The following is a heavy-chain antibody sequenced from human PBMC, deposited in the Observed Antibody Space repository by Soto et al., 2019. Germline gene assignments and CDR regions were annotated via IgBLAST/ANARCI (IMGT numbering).Heavy chain of an antibody. V-gene: IGHV3-23*01. CDR3: ATMTPYGGNYRDAFDV. CDR2: VTGRSRNT. Sequence: EMQLLESGGGLQQPGGSLRLSCAASGFTFNNFAMGWVRQAPGKGLAWISAVTGRSRNTYYADSVKGRFTISRNNFENTVYLQMDGLRVEDTAVYYCATMTPYGGNYRDAFDVWGRGTMVTVDS. J-gene: IGHJ3*01. D-gene: IGHD1-26*01. CDR1: GFTFNNFA.